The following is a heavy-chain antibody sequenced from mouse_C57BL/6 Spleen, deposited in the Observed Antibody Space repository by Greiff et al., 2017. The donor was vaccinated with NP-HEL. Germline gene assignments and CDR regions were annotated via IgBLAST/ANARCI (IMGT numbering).Heavy chain of an antibody. CDR3: ARRYYGSNYWYFDV. D-gene: IGHD1-1*01. V-gene: IGHV1-80*01. CDR1: GYAFSSYW. J-gene: IGHJ1*03. CDR2: IYPGDGDT. Sequence: VKLVESGAELVKPGASVKISCKASGYAFSSYWMNWVKQRPGKGLEWIGQIYPGDGDTNYNGKFKGKATLTADKSSSTAYMQLSSLTSEDSAVYFCARRYYGSNYWYFDVWGTGTTVTVSS.